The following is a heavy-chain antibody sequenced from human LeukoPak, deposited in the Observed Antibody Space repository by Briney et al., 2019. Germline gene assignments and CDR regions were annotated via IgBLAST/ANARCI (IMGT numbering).Heavy chain of an antibody. CDR3: AGLDYYDTTFRFDP. CDR2: IYTSGST. D-gene: IGHD3-22*01. J-gene: IGHJ5*02. Sequence: SETLSLTCAVSGGSISSYYWSWIRQPPGKGLEWIGYIYTSGSTNYNPSLKSRVTISVDTSKNQFSLKLSSVTAADTAVYYCAGLDYYDTTFRFDPWGQGTPVTVSS. V-gene: IGHV4-4*09. CDR1: GGSISSYY.